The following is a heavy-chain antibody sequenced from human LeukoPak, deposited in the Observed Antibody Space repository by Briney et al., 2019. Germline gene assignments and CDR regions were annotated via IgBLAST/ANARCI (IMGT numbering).Heavy chain of an antibody. CDR1: GYTFTGYY. CDR3: ARDGLYCTDGVCSSDI. CDR2: LNPNSGGT. V-gene: IGHV1-2*04. D-gene: IGHD2-8*01. J-gene: IGHJ3*02. Sequence: GASVKVSCKASGYTFTGYYMHWVRQAPGHGLEWMGWLNPNSGGTNYAQKFQGWVTMTRDTSISTAYMELTSLRSADTAVYYCARDGLYCTDGVCSSDIWGQGTLVTVSS.